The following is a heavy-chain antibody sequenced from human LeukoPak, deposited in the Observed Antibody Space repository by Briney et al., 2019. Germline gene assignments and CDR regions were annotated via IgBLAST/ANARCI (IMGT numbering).Heavy chain of an antibody. V-gene: IGHV4-61*02. Sequence: PSETLSLTCTVSGGSISSGSNYWSWIRQPAGKGLEWIERIYTSGSTNYNPSLKSRVTISVDTSRNQFSLKLSSVTAADTAVYYCAREEGDCSGGSCYSKNNLDYWGQGTLVTVSS. CDR1: GGSISSGSNY. CDR2: IYTSGST. D-gene: IGHD2-15*01. J-gene: IGHJ4*02. CDR3: AREEGDCSGGSCYSKNNLDY.